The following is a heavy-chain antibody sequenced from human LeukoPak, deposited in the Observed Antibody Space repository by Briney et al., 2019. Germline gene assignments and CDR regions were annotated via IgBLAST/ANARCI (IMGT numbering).Heavy chain of an antibody. Sequence: LSLTCTVSGASISSYYWSWVRQAPGKGLEWVSFIYSDNTHYSDSVKGRFTISRDNSKNTLYLQMNSLRAEDTAVYYCARRAGAYSHPYDYWGQGTLVTVSS. J-gene: IGHJ4*02. V-gene: IGHV3-53*01. CDR3: ARRAGAYSHPYDY. D-gene: IGHD4/OR15-4a*01. CDR1: GASISSYY. CDR2: IYSDNT.